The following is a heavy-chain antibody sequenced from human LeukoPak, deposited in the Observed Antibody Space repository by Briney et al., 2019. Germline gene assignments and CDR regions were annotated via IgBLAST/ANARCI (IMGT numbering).Heavy chain of an antibody. Sequence: GGSLRLSCAASGFTFSSYGMHWVRQAPGKGLEWVAVIWYDGSNKYYADSVKGRFTISRDNSKNTLYLQMNSLRAEDTAVYYCARVGNRGSFLDYWGQGTLVTVSS. V-gene: IGHV3-33*01. J-gene: IGHJ4*02. D-gene: IGHD1-26*01. CDR1: GFTFSSYG. CDR3: ARVGNRGSFLDY. CDR2: IWYDGSNK.